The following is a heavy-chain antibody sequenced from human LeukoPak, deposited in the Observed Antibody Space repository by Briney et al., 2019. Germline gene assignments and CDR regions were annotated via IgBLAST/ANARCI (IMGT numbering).Heavy chain of an antibody. Sequence: GESLKISCKGSGYNFTNYWINWVRQMPGKGLEWMGIIYPGDSDTRYSPSFEGQVTISADKSISTAYLQWSSLKASDTAMYYCARSEHCDFWSGSRHFDYWGQGTLVTVSS. V-gene: IGHV5-51*01. CDR2: IYPGDSDT. D-gene: IGHD3-3*01. CDR3: ARSEHCDFWSGSRHFDY. J-gene: IGHJ4*02. CDR1: GYNFTNYW.